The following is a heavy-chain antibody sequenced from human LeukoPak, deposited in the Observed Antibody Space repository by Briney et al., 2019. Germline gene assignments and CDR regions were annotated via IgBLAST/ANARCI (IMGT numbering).Heavy chain of an antibody. CDR3: ARENVGIAASYYYYSMDV. J-gene: IGHJ6*02. CDR2: IYSGGST. V-gene: IGHV3-66*01. D-gene: IGHD6-13*01. CDR1: GFTVSSNY. Sequence: GSLRLSCAASGFTVSSNYMSWVRQAPGKGLEWVSVIYSGGSTYYADSVKGRFTISRDNSKNTLYLQMNSLRAEDTAVYYCARENVGIAASYYYYSMDVWGQGTTVTVSS.